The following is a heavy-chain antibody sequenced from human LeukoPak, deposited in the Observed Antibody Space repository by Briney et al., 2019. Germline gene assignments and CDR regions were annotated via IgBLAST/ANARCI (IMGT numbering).Heavy chain of an antibody. J-gene: IGHJ4*02. CDR3: ARDVSGDQLRY. D-gene: IGHD2-2*01. CDR1: GGPISSGSYY. V-gene: IGHV4-61*02. Sequence: SETLSLTCTVSGGPISSGSYYWSWIRQPAGKGLEWIGRIYTSGSTNYNPSLKSRVTMSVDTSKNQFSLKLSSVTAADTAVYYCARDVSGDQLRYWGQGTLVTVSS. CDR2: IYTSGST.